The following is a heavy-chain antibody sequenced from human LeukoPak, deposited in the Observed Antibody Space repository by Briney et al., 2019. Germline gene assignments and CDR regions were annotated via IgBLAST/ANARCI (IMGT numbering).Heavy chain of an antibody. V-gene: IGHV4-59*01. CDR2: IYYSGST. D-gene: IGHD3-10*01. J-gene: IGHJ3*02. CDR1: GGSISSYY. CDR3: ARGSVRGVIISRRLDAFDI. Sequence: KTSETLSLTCTVSGGSISSYYWSWIRQPPGKGLEWIGYIYYSGSTNYNPSLKSRVTISVDTSKNQFSLKLSPVTAADTAVYYCARGSVRGVIISRRLDAFDIWGQGTMVTVSS.